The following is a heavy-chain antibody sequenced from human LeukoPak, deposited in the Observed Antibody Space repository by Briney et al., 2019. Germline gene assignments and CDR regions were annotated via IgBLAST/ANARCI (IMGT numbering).Heavy chain of an antibody. CDR3: ARAAGYCSSTSCYALAY. Sequence: SETLSLTCAVYGGSFSGYYWSWIRQPPGKGLEWIGEINHSGSTNYNPSLKSRVTISVDTSKNQFSLKLSSVTAADTAVYYCARAAGYCSSTSCYALAYWGQGTLVTVSS. CDR1: GGSFSGYY. J-gene: IGHJ4*02. D-gene: IGHD2-2*01. V-gene: IGHV4-34*01. CDR2: INHSGST.